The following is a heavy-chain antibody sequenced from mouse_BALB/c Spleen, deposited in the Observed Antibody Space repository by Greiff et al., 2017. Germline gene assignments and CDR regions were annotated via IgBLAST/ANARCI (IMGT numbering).Heavy chain of an antibody. CDR3: ARDAGVLYAMDY. CDR1: GFTFSDFY. J-gene: IGHJ4*01. Sequence: DVMLVESGGGLVQPGGSLRLSCATSGFTFSDFYMAWVRQPPGKRLEWIAASRNKANDYTTEYSASVKGRFIVSRDTSQSILYLQMNALRAEDTAISYCARDAGVLYAMDYWGQGTSVTVSS. V-gene: IGHV7-1*02. CDR2: SRNKANDYTT.